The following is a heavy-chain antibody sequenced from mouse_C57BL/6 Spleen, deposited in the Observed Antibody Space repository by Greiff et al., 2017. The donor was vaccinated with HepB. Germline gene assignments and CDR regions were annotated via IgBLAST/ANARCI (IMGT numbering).Heavy chain of an antibody. CDR3: ARSGGWLLHGDTFAY. D-gene: IGHD2-3*01. Sequence: EVQLQQSGPELVKPGASVKISCKASGYTFTDYYMNWVKQSHGKSLEWIGDINPNNGGTSYNQKFKGKATLTVDKSSSTAYMELRSLTSEDSAVYYCARSGGWLLHGDTFAYWGQGTLVTVSA. CDR1: GYTFTDYY. V-gene: IGHV1-26*01. CDR2: INPNNGGT. J-gene: IGHJ3*01.